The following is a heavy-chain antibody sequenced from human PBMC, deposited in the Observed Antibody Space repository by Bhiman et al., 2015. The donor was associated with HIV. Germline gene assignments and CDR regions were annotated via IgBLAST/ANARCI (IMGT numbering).Heavy chain of an antibody. J-gene: IGHJ1*01. CDR1: GFTFSSYI. Sequence: EVQLVESGGGLVQPGGSLRLSCAASGFTFSSYIMNWVRQAPGKGLEWVSSISSSSSYIYYADSVKGRFTISRDNAKNSLYVQMNSLRPEDTALYYCAKAQPGNWYSGSPLLWAEYFQHWGQGTLVTVSS. CDR3: AKAQPGNWYSGSPLLWAEYFQH. CDR2: ISSSSSYI. V-gene: IGHV3-21*04. D-gene: IGHD1-26*01.